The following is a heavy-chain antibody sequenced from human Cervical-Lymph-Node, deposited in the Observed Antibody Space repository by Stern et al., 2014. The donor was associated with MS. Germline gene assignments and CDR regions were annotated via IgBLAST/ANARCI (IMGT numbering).Heavy chain of an antibody. V-gene: IGHV1-8*01. CDR3: ARDCKLRRFGSRGWFDP. CDR1: GYTFTSYD. Sequence: QVQLLQPGTEVKKPGASVKVSCKASGYTFTSYDINWVRQATGQGLEWMGWMNPNSGNTGYAQKFQGRVTMTRNTSISTAYMELSSLRSEDTAVYYCARDCKLRRFGSRGWFDPWGQGTLVTVSS. CDR2: MNPNSGNT. J-gene: IGHJ5*02. D-gene: IGHD3-10*01.